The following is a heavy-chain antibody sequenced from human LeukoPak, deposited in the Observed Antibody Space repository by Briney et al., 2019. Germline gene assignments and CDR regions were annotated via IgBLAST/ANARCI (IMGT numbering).Heavy chain of an antibody. V-gene: IGHV3-74*03. CDR1: GFTFSTYW. J-gene: IGHJ4*02. D-gene: IGHD6-13*01. CDR2: INTDGKII. CDR3: VAGIGNY. Sequence: GGSLILSWAASGFTFSTYWMHWVRQAPGKGLVWVSRINTDGKIITYADSVKGRFTISRDNAKNTVYLQMNSLRAEDTAVYYCVAGIGNYWGEGTLVTVSS.